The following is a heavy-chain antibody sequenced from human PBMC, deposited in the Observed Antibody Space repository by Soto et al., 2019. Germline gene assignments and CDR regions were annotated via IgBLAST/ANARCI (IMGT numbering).Heavy chain of an antibody. D-gene: IGHD3-9*01. J-gene: IGHJ6*02. CDR2: IYYSGST. V-gene: IGHV4-59*02. CDR3: ARMSAANDDILTGDYLPANYGMDI. CDR1: PGSVSSSS. Sequence: LSVPCSLAPGSVSSSSSSWLSPPTVIYVEWWGCIYYSGSTIYSPSLKSRVTISVDTSKNQFSLKLSSATAADTAVYYCARMSAANDDILTGDYLPANYGMDIWGQGTTVTVSS.